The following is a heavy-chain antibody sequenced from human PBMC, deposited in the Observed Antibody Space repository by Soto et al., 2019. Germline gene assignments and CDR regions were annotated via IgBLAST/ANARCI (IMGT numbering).Heavy chain of an antibody. J-gene: IGHJ4*02. D-gene: IGHD3-22*01. CDR3: ARGVDYYDSSGAY. CDR2: INHSGST. CDR1: GGSFSGYY. V-gene: IGHV4-34*01. Sequence: QVQLQQWGAGLLKPSETLSLTCAVYGGSFSGYYWSWIRQPPGKGLEWIGEINHSGSTNYNPSLKSRVTISVDTSKNQFSLKLSSVTAADTAVYYCARGVDYYDSSGAYWGQGTLVTVSS.